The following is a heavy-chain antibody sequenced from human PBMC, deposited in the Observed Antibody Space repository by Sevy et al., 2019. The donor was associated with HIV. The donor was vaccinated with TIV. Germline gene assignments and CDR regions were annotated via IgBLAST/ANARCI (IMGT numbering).Heavy chain of an antibody. CDR1: GFSFRSYS. Sequence: GGSLRLSCAASGFSFRSYSLNWVRQAPGKGLQWVSYISGSSGTTYYGDSVKGRFTISRDNAKNSLYLQMNSLTDEDTAIYYCARTSGSYYSYFGLDVWGNGTTVTVSS. D-gene: IGHD1-26*01. CDR3: ARTSGSYYSYFGLDV. J-gene: IGHJ6*04. CDR2: ISGSSGTT. V-gene: IGHV3-48*02.